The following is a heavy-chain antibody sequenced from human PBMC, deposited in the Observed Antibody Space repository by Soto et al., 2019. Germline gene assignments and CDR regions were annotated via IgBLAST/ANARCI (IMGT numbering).Heavy chain of an antibody. CDR1: GFTFSRHW. CDR2: IKTDGTST. V-gene: IGHV3-74*01. D-gene: IGHD3-10*01. CDR3: ARDMRAVPWYGGVSSAFDI. Sequence: EVQLVESGGGLVQPGGSLTLSCAASGFTFSRHWMHWVRQAPGKGLVWVSRIKTDGTSTSYADSVKGRFTISRDNAKNTLGLQMNSLTAEDTAVYYCARDMRAVPWYGGVSSAFDIWGQGTVGTVSS. J-gene: IGHJ3*02.